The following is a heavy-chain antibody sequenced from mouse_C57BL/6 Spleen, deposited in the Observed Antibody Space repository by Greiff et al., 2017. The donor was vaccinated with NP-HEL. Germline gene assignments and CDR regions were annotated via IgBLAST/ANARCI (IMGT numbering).Heavy chain of an antibody. CDR1: GYTFTSYW. J-gene: IGHJ4*01. D-gene: IGHD2-2*01. V-gene: IGHV1-74*01. CDR2: IHPSDSDT. CDR3: AIKPGRGYPYYAMDY. Sequence: VQLQQPGAELVKPGASVKVSCKASGYTFTSYWMHWVKQRPGQGLEWIGRIHPSDSDTNYNQKFKGKATLTVDKSSSTAYMQLSSLTSEDSAVYYCAIKPGRGYPYYAMDYWGQGTSVTVSS.